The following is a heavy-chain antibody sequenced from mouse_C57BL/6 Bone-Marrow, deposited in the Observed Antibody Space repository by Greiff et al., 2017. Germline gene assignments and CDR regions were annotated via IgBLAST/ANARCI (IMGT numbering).Heavy chain of an antibody. D-gene: IGHD2-5*01. J-gene: IGHJ3*01. Sequence: VPLPQSGPELVKTGASVKIPCKASGYTFSDYNMDWVKQSHGKSLEWIGDINPNNGGTIYNKKFKGKAKLTVDKSASTAYMELRSLTSEDTAVYYCARDSNYGEGFAYWGQGTLVTVSA. CDR3: ARDSNYGEGFAY. CDR2: INPNNGGT. CDR1: GYTFSDYN. V-gene: IGHV1-18*01.